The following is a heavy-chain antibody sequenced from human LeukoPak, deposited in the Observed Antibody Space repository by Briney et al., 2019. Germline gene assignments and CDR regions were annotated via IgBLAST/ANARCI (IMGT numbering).Heavy chain of an antibody. Sequence: GGSLRLACAASGFTFSTDSMTWARHTPGKGLAWDSSMRGKRDKTYYADPVERRVPISRDNSNNPLSLEMNSLRAEDTVVYYCAKGWAAFGGVVLTEFDSWGQRTLVTVSS. D-gene: IGHD3-16*01. V-gene: IGHV3-23*01. J-gene: IGHJ4*02. CDR3: AKGWAAFGGVVLTEFDS. CDR2: MRGKRDKT. CDR1: GFTFSTDS.